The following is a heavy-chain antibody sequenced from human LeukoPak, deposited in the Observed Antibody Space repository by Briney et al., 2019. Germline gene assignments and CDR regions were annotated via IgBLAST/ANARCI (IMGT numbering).Heavy chain of an antibody. CDR1: GFIFSSYA. D-gene: IGHD6-13*01. V-gene: IGHV3-23*01. Sequence: GGSLRLTCAASGFIFSSYAMNWVRQAPGKGLEWVSGISDSGGSTYYADSVKGRLTISRDNSKNTLYLQMSSLRAEDTAVYYCAKVDSSSWYVAFDMWGQGTMVTVPS. J-gene: IGHJ3*02. CDR3: AKVDSSSWYVAFDM. CDR2: ISDSGGST.